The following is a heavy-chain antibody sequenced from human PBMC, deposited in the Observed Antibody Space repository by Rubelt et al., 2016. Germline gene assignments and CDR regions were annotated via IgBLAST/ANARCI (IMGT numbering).Heavy chain of an antibody. CDR3: ARLQWELSTIDF. CDR2: IYSSGSN. D-gene: IGHD1-26*01. Sequence: QVQLQESGPGLVKPSETLSLTCTVSGYSISSGYYWGWIRQPPGKGLEWIGSIYSSGSNYYNPSLKSRVTLSADTPNNQFSLKRGSVTAADTAVYYCARLQWELSTIDFWGQGTLVTVSS. CDR1: GYSISSGYY. J-gene: IGHJ4*02. V-gene: IGHV4-38-2*02.